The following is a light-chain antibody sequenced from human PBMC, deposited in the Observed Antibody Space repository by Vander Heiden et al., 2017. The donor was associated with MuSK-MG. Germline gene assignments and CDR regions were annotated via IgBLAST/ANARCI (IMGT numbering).Light chain of an antibody. CDR2: WAS. Sequence: DIVMTQSPDSLAVSLGERATINCKSSQSVLYSSSNKNYLAWYQQKPGQPPKLLIYWASTRESGVPDRFSGSGSGTDFTLTISSLQAEDVAVYYCQQYHRTFPITFGGGTKVEI. V-gene: IGKV4-1*01. J-gene: IGKJ4*01. CDR1: QSVLYSSSNKNY. CDR3: QQYHRTFPIT.